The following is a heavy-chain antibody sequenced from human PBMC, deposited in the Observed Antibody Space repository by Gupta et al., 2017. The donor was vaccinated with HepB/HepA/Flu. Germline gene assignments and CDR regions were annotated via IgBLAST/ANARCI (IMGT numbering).Heavy chain of an antibody. D-gene: IGHD2-2*01. CDR1: GGSISSSSYY. CDR3: ARLVVVVQRNWFDP. J-gene: IGHJ5*02. Sequence: QLQLQESGPGLVKPSETLSLTCTVSGGSISSSSYYWGWIRQPPGKGLEWIGSIYYSGSTYYNPSLKIRVTISVDTSKNQFSLKLSSVTAADTAVYYCARLVVVVQRNWFDPWDQGTLVTVSS. CDR2: IYYSGST. V-gene: IGHV4-39*01.